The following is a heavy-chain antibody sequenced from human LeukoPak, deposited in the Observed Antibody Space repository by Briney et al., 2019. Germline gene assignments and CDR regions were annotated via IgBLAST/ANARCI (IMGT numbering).Heavy chain of an antibody. V-gene: IGHV3-48*03. Sequence: PGGSLRLSCAASGFTFSSYEVNWVRQAPGKGLEWVSYISSSGSTIYYADSVKGRFTISRDNAKNSLYLQMNSLRAEDMAVYYCARDQDVYCSGGSCYGGFDYWGQGTLVTVSS. CDR1: GFTFSSYE. J-gene: IGHJ4*02. D-gene: IGHD2-15*01. CDR3: ARDQDVYCSGGSCYGGFDY. CDR2: ISSSGSTI.